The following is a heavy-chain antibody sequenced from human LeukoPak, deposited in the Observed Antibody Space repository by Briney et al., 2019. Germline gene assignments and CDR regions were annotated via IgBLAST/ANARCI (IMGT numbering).Heavy chain of an antibody. D-gene: IGHD2-15*01. J-gene: IGHJ6*03. CDR1: GGTFSSYA. Sequence: SVKVSCKASGGTFSSYAVSWVRQAPGQGLEWMGRIIPIFGTANYAQKFQGRVTITTDESTSTAYMELSSLRSEDTAVYYCARDIFVVVVADYYYYYMDVWGKGTTVTVSS. CDR2: IIPIFGTA. CDR3: ARDIFVVVVADYYYYYMDV. V-gene: IGHV1-69*05.